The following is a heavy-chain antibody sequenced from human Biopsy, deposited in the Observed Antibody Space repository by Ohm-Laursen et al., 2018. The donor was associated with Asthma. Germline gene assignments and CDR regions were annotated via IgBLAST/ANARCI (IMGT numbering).Heavy chain of an antibody. Sequence: SLRLSCAASGFSFSNYGMHWVRQAPGKGLDWVAVISFDGTNRNYTDSVKGRFTISRDNFRNTVHLQMSSLRPEDSAVYYCTRDRFYNSVTSESFYYGVDVWGQGTLVTVSS. CDR1: GFSFSNYG. D-gene: IGHD1-26*01. V-gene: IGHV3-30*03. J-gene: IGHJ4*02. CDR3: TRDRFYNSVTSESFYYGVDV. CDR2: ISFDGTNR.